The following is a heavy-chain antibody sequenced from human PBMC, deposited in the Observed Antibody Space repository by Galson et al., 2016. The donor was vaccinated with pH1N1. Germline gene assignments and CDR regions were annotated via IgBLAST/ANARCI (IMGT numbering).Heavy chain of an antibody. Sequence: QSGAEVKKPGESLKISCKGSGYSFSSYWIGWVRQLPGKGLEWMGIIYPGDSDNTYSPSFQGQVTFSVDKSISTSYWQWGSLKASATAMYYCARREPIVGGDYWGQGTLVTVSS. J-gene: IGHJ4*02. CDR1: GYSFSSYW. CDR3: ARREPIVGGDY. D-gene: IGHD1-14*01. V-gene: IGHV5-51*03. CDR2: IYPGDSDN.